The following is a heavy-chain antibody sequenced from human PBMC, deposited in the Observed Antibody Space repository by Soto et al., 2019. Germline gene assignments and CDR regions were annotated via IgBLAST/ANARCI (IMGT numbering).Heavy chain of an antibody. CDR2: LNGGGSNR. J-gene: IGHJ4*02. CDR1: GFIFSSYA. Sequence: EGQLLQSGGGLVQPGGSLRLSCTGSGFIFSSYAMSWVRQAPGKGLEWISGLNGGGSNRLYADSVKGRLTISRDNFKNTLYLQKNSLRAEDTAVYYCAKDKDGVITRSHFDYWGQGNLVTVSS. D-gene: IGHD3-22*01. CDR3: AKDKDGVITRSHFDY. V-gene: IGHV3-23*01.